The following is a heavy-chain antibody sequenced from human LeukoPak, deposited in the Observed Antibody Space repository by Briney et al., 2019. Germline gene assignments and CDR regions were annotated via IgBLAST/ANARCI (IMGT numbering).Heavy chain of an antibody. CDR3: ARGVYGAYFDF. CDR2: RQSNGYT. CDR1: GGSISSYY. D-gene: IGHD4-17*01. V-gene: IGHV4-59*01. J-gene: IGHJ4*02. Sequence: PSETLSFTCTVSGGSISSYYWSWLRQPPGKGLEWIAYRQSNGYTEYYPSLMSRVTISLDTSKRQLSLKLTSVTAADTAVYYCARGVYGAYFDFWGQGTLVTVSS.